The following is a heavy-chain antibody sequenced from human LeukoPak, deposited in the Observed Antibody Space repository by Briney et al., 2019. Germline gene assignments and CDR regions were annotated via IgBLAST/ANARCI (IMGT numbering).Heavy chain of an antibody. CDR2: MNPNSGNT. V-gene: IGHV1-8*03. CDR1: GYTFTSYD. D-gene: IGHD1-26*01. CDR3: ARATVGATIIDY. Sequence: GASVKVSCKASGYTFTSYDINWVRQATGQGLEWMGWMNPNSGNTGYAQKFQGRVTITRNTSMSTAYMELSSLRSEDTAVYYCARATVGATIIDYWGQGTLVTVSS. J-gene: IGHJ4*02.